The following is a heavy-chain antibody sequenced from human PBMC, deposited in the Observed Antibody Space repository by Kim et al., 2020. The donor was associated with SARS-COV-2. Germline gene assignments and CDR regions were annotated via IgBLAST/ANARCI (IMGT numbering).Heavy chain of an antibody. V-gene: IGHV3-11*06. J-gene: IGHJ3*02. D-gene: IGHD3-22*01. CDR2: ISSSSSYT. CDR3: ARGRTYSSCYSDGFDI. Sequence: GGSLRLSCAASGFTFSDYYMSWIRQAPGKGLEWVSYISSSSSYTNYADSVKGRFTISRDNAKNSLYLQMNSLRAEDTAVYYCARGRTYSSCYSDGFDIWGQGTMVTVSS. CDR1: GFTFSDYY.